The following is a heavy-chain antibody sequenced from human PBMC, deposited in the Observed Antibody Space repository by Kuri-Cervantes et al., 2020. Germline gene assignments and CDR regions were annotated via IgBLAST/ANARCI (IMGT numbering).Heavy chain of an antibody. CDR3: ARVRPGITMIVVVRRGHNWFDP. V-gene: IGHV4-39*07. CDR1: GASISSGSYY. D-gene: IGHD3-22*01. CDR2: INHSGST. J-gene: IGHJ5*02. Sequence: SETLSLTCTVSGASISSGSYYWSWIRQPPGKGLEWIGEINHSGSTNYNPSLKSRVTISVDTSKNQFSLKLSSVTAADTAVYYCARVRPGITMIVVVRRGHNWFDPWGQGTLVTVSS.